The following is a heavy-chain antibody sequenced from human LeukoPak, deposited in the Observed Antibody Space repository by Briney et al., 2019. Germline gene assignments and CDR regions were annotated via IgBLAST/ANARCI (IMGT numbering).Heavy chain of an antibody. J-gene: IGHJ4*02. CDR1: GGSISSSSYY. D-gene: IGHD1-26*01. V-gene: IGHV4-39*01. CDR3: AGHLRGYSGSYFFDY. CDR2: IYYSGST. Sequence: SETLSLTCTVSGGSISSSSYYWGWIRQPPGKGLEWIGSIYYSGSTYYNPSLKSRVTISVDTSKNQFSLKLSSVTAADTAVYYCAGHLRGYSGSYFFDYWGQGTLVTVSS.